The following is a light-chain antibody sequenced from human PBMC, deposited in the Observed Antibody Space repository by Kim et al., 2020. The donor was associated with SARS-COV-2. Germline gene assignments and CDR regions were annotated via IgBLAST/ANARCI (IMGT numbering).Light chain of an antibody. V-gene: IGKV3-15*01. Sequence: VSPGEWVSMSCRASQNVKAHLAWYQQKPGQAPRLLIYVASIRATGIPARFSGSGSGTEFTLTISSLQAEDFAVYFCQQYDKWPWTLGQGTKVDIK. CDR3: QQYDKWPWT. J-gene: IGKJ1*01. CDR1: QNVKAH. CDR2: VAS.